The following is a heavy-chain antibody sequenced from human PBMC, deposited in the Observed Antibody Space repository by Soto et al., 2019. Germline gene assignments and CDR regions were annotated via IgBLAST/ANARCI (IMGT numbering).Heavy chain of an antibody. D-gene: IGHD3-10*01. V-gene: IGHV4-59*08. CDR3: ARHNYGSGSTYFDY. CDR2: IYYSGST. J-gene: IGHJ4*02. Sequence: SETLSLTCTVSGGSISSYYWSWIRQPPGKGLEWIGYIYYSGSTNYNPSLKSRVTISDDTSTNQFSLTLSSVTAADTAVYYCARHNYGSGSTYFDYWGQGTLVTVSS. CDR1: GGSISSYY.